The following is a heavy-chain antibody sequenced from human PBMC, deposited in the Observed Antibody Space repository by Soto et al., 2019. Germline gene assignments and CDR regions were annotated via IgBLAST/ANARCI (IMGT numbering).Heavy chain of an antibody. CDR3: ARGGSSAWKVAFDI. J-gene: IGHJ3*02. CDR2: IKHSGSS. CDR1: RGSFSRYY. V-gene: IGHV4-34*01. D-gene: IGHD3-16*01. Sequence: PAEALSLSCAVHRGSFSRYYWDWMRQSPGKGLEWIGKIKHSGSSNYNPSLRSRVSISMDMSKNQLSLKLSSVTAADTAVYYCARGGSSAWKVAFDIWGQGTMVTVSS.